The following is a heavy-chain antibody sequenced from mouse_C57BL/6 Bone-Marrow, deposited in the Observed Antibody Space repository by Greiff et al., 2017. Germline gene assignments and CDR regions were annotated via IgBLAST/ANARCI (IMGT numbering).Heavy chain of an antibody. CDR3: ARPPSYYYGSSWGWCFDV. V-gene: IGHV1-82*01. CDR1: GYAFSSSW. Sequence: VQLQQPGTELVKPGASVKLSCKASGYAFSSSWMNWVKQRPGKGLEWIGRIYPGDGDTNYNGKFKGKATLTADKSSSTAYMQLSSLTSEDSAVYFCARPPSYYYGSSWGWCFDVWGTGTTVTVSS. CDR2: IYPGDGDT. J-gene: IGHJ1*03. D-gene: IGHD1-1*01.